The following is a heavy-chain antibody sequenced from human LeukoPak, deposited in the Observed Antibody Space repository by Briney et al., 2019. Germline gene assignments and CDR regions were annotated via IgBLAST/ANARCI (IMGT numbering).Heavy chain of an antibody. Sequence: PGGSQRLSCAASGFTFSSYAMGWVRQAPGKGLEWVSAISGRGGSTYYADSVKGRFTISRDNSKNTLYLQMNSLRAEDTAVYYCAKEGALSVVIKMEAFVYWGQGTLVTVSS. CDR1: GFTFSSYA. V-gene: IGHV3-23*01. D-gene: IGHD3-22*01. J-gene: IGHJ4*02. CDR3: AKEGALSVVIKMEAFVY. CDR2: ISGRGGST.